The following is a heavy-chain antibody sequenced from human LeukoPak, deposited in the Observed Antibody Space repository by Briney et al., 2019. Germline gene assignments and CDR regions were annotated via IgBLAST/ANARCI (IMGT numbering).Heavy chain of an antibody. D-gene: IGHD6-13*01. CDR3: AKYVLPGGTPNPDYGLDV. Sequence: GGSLRLSCAASGFTFSSYSMNWVRQAPGKGLEWVSSISSSSSYIYYADSVKGRFTISRDNAKNSLYLQMNSLRAEDTAVYYCAKYVLPGGTPNPDYGLDVWGQGTTVTVSS. J-gene: IGHJ6*01. V-gene: IGHV3-21*04. CDR1: GFTFSSYS. CDR2: ISSSSSYI.